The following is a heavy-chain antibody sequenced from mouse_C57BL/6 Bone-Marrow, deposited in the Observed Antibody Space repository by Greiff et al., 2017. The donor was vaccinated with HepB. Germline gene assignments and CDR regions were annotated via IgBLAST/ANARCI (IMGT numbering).Heavy chain of an antibody. D-gene: IGHD2-4*01. CDR1: GYSITSGYY. V-gene: IGHV3-6*01. CDR2: ISYDGSN. Sequence: DVQLQESGPGLVKPSQSLSLTCSVTGYSITSGYYWNWIRQFPGNKLEWMGYISYDGSNNYNPSLKNRISITRDTSKNQFFLKLNSVTTEDTATYYCARGEIYYDYDEGFAYWGQGTLVTVSA. CDR3: ARGEIYYDYDEGFAY. J-gene: IGHJ3*01.